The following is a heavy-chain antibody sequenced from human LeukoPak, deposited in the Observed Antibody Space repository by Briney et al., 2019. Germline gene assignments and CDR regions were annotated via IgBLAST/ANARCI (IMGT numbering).Heavy chain of an antibody. V-gene: IGHV4-59*01. CDR1: GGSITSYY. Sequence: SETLSLTCSVSGGSITSYYWSWIRQPPGKGLEWMGYIYYSGITNYNPSLESRVTISVDTSKNQFSLKLTSATAADTAVYYCARDYSNYYGMDVWGQGTTVTVSS. J-gene: IGHJ6*02. CDR2: IYYSGIT. CDR3: ARDYSNYYGMDV. D-gene: IGHD4-11*01.